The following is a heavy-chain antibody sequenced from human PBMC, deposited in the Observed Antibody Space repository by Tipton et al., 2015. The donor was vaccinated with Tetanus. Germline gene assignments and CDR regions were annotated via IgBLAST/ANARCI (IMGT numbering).Heavy chain of an antibody. D-gene: IGHD6-13*01. CDR2: INHRGGT. CDR3: ARGWGSSWYYFDY. CDR1: GGSSSGFY. Sequence: TLSLTCAVSGGSSSGFYWSWIRQPPGKGLEWIGEINHRGGTSYNPSLKSRVTISVDTSKSQFSLKLNSVTAADTAVYYCARGWGSSWYYFDYWGQGILVTVSS. V-gene: IGHV4-34*01. J-gene: IGHJ4*02.